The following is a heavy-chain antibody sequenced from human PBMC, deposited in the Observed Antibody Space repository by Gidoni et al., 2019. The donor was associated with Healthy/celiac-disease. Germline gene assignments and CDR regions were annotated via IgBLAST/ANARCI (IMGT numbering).Heavy chain of an antibody. Sequence: QVQLVQSGAEVTKPGSSVTFFCKASGGTFSSYATSWVRQPPGQGLEWMGGIIPIFGTANYAQKFQGRVTITADKSTSTAYMELGSLRSEDTAVYYCASLGDYDFWSGYYSHNWFDPWTQGTLVTVSS. CDR2: IIPIFGTA. CDR1: GGTFSSYA. J-gene: IGHJ5*02. D-gene: IGHD3-3*01. V-gene: IGHV1-69*06. CDR3: ASLGDYDFWSGYYSHNWFDP.